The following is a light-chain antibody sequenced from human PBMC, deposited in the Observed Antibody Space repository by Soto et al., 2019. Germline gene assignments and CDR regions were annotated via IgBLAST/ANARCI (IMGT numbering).Light chain of an antibody. CDR3: QQYGSSPYT. Sequence: EPVLMQSPGTLSLSPGERATLSCRTSQTVSSSYLAWYQQKPGQAPRLLIYATSSRATGIPDRFTGGGSGTDFTLTISSLEPEDFAVYYCQQYGSSPYTFGQGTKLEIK. V-gene: IGKV3-20*01. J-gene: IGKJ2*01. CDR1: QTVSSSY. CDR2: ATS.